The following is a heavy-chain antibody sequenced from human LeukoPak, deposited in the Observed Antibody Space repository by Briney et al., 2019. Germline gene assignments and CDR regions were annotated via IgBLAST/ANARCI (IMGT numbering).Heavy chain of an antibody. J-gene: IGHJ3*02. D-gene: IGHD1-14*01. V-gene: IGHV3-66*01. CDR1: GLTVSTNY. CDR3: ARVNQNAFYI. CDR2: IFTGGTT. Sequence: GRSLGLSCAASGLTVSTNYMSWVRQTPGKGLEWVSVIFTGGTTYYADSVKGRFTISRDNSNNTLYLQMDSLRAEDTAVYYCARVNQNAFYIWGQGTLVTVSS.